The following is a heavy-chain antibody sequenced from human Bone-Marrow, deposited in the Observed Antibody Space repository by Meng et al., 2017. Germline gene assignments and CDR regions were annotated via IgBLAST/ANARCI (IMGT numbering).Heavy chain of an antibody. V-gene: IGHV3-15*01. CDR2: IKSNNDGGTT. D-gene: IGHD1-26*01. CDR3: TWGEKAVSDY. CDR1: GFYFANAW. J-gene: IGHJ4*02. Sequence: ESLKISCEASGFYFANAWMRWVRQAPGKGPVWVGRIKSNNDGGTTDYAARVTGRFTISRDDSTNTLYIQLNRLKIDDTALCDCTWGEKAVSDYWGQGTQVTVSS.